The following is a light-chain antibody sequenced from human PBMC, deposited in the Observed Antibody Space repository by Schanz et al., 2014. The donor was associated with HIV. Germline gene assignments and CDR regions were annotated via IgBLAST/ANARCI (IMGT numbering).Light chain of an antibody. CDR3: QQYSDFSIT. CDR2: KAS. V-gene: IGKV1-5*03. Sequence: DIQMTQSPSTLSASVGDRVTITCRASQSISTWLAWYQQKPGKAPKLLMYKASRLESGVPSRFSGSGSGTEFSLTITGLLPDDFATYFCQQYSDFSITFGQGTRLDFK. CDR1: QSISTW. J-gene: IGKJ5*01.